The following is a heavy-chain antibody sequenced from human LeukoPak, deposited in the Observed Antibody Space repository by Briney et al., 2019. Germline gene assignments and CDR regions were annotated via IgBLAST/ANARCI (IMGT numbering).Heavy chain of an antibody. CDR1: GFTFSSYG. D-gene: IGHD3-10*01. Sequence: GGSLRLSCVASGFTFSSYGMHWVRQAPGKGLEWVAVIWYDGSKKYYADSVKGRFTISRDNSKNTLYLQMNSLRAEDTAVYYCARENYYGSGSRGNWFDPWGQGTLVTVSS. V-gene: IGHV3-33*01. CDR2: IWYDGSKK. J-gene: IGHJ5*02. CDR3: ARENYYGSGSRGNWFDP.